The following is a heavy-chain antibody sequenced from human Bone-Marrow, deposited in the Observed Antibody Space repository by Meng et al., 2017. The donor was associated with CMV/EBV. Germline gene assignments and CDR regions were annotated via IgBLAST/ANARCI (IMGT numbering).Heavy chain of an antibody. D-gene: IGHD1-26*01. CDR1: GGSFSGYY. V-gene: IGHV4-34*01. CDR3: ASTQVGATGGYYYYYGMDV. J-gene: IGHJ6*01. CDR2: INHSGST. Sequence: SETLSLTCAVYGGSFSGYYWSWIRQPPGKGLEWIGEINHSGSTNYNPSLKSRLTISVDTSKNQFSLKLSSVTAADTAVYYCASTQVGATGGYYYYYGMDVWGQGTTVTGSS.